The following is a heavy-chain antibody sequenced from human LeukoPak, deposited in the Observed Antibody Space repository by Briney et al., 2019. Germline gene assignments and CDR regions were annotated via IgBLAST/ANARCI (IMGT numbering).Heavy chain of an antibody. CDR3: TTEGPGYCSGDSCYYFDY. Sequence: GGSLRLSCAASGFTFSKAWMSWVRQAPGKGLEWVGRIKSKTDGGTTDYAAPVKGSFTISRDDSKNTLYLQMNSLKTGDTAVYYCTTEGPGYCSGDSCYYFDYWGQGTLVTVSS. D-gene: IGHD2-15*01. V-gene: IGHV3-15*01. J-gene: IGHJ4*02. CDR2: IKSKTDGGTT. CDR1: GFTFSKAW.